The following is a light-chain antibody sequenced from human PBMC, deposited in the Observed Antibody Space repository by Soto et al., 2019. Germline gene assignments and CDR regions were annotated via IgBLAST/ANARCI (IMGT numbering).Light chain of an antibody. CDR1: QSIRSY. Sequence: DIQMTPSPSTLSASVVDRVTITCRASQSIRSYLNWYQQKPGKAPKLLIYAASSLQTGVSSRFSGSGSGTDFTLTISNLQPEDFATYYCQQTSSTPTFGGGTRLEIK. V-gene: IGKV1-39*01. CDR3: QQTSSTPT. CDR2: AAS. J-gene: IGKJ5*01.